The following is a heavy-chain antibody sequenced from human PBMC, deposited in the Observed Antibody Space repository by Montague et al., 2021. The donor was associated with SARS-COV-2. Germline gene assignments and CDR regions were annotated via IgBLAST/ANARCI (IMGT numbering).Heavy chain of an antibody. Sequence: TLSLTCTVSGGSISSGSYYWSWIRQPAGKGRDWNGRIYTSGSTNYNPSRKIRVTISINTCKNQFSLRLASVTAADTAVDYCARGPSASAIAAYDYGMDVWGQGTTVTVSS. CDR1: GGSISSGSYY. V-gene: IGHV4-61*02. CDR3: ARGPSASAIAAYDYGMDV. CDR2: IYTSGST. J-gene: IGHJ6*02. D-gene: IGHD6-6*01.